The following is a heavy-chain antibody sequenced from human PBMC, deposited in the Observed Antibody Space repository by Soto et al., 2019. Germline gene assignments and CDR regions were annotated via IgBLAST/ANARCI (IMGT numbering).Heavy chain of an antibody. Sequence: QVQLVQSGAEVKKPGASVKVSCKASGYTFTGYFMHWVRQAPGQGLEWMGWINSNIGATKSAQKFQGMVTLSSDTAISTAYMELSGLRSDDTAVYYCARGGGTILAPLPWGQGTLVTVSS. CDR2: INSNIGAT. CDR3: ARGGGTILAPLP. J-gene: IGHJ5*02. CDR1: GYTFTGYF. V-gene: IGHV1-2*02. D-gene: IGHD3-3*01.